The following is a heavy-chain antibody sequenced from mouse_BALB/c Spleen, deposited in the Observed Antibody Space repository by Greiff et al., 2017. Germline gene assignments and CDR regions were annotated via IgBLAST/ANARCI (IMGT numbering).Heavy chain of an antibody. Sequence: EVKLMESGGGLVQPGGSRKLSCAASGFTFSSFGMHWVRQAPEKGLEWVAYISSGSSTIYYADTVKGRFTISRDNPKNTLFLQMTSLRSEDTAMYYCARGNFSTVDWGQGTLVTVSA. CDR2: ISSGSSTI. CDR3: ARGNFSTVD. V-gene: IGHV5-17*02. D-gene: IGHD1-1*01. J-gene: IGHJ3*01. CDR1: GFTFSSFG.